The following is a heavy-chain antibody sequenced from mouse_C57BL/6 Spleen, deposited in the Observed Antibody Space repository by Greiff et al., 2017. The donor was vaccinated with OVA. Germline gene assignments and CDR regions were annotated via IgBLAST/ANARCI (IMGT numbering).Heavy chain of an antibody. CDR3: ARGRLPAWFAY. V-gene: IGHV3-6*01. D-gene: IGHD2-2*01. CDR2: ISYDGST. CDR1: GYSITSGYY. J-gene: IGHJ3*01. Sequence: EVKLLQSGPGLVKPSQSLSLTCSVTGYSITSGYYWYWIRQFPGNKLEWLGYISYDGSTNYNPSLKNRITITRDTSKNQFFLKLNSVTTEDTATYYCARGRLPAWFAYWGQGTLVTVSA.